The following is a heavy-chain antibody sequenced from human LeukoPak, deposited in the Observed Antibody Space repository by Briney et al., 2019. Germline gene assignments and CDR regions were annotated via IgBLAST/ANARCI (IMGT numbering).Heavy chain of an antibody. CDR2: IYPGDSDT. V-gene: IGHV5-51*01. Sequence: GESLKISCKGSGYSFTSYWIGWVRQLPGKGLEWMGIIYPGDSDTRYSPSFQGQATISADKSISTAYLQWSSLKASDTAMYYCARHQGPAYYDFWSGYSNYFDYWGQGTLVTVSS. CDR1: GYSFTSYW. J-gene: IGHJ4*02. CDR3: ARHQGPAYYDFWSGYSNYFDY. D-gene: IGHD3-3*01.